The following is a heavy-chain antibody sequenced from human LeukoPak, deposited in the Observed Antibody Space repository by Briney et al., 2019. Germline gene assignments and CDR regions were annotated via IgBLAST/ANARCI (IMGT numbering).Heavy chain of an antibody. J-gene: IGHJ4*02. D-gene: IGHD3/OR15-3a*01. CDR1: GFTFSNSA. V-gene: IGHV1-58*02. CDR2: VIAASGRT. CDR3: AAELYGGIFGHCCSFAY. Sequence: ASVKVSCKTSGFTFSNSAIQWVRQARGQPLEWIGWVIAASGRTHYAQRLHDRLLITRDMATNVATLEVSSLTSEDTAVYYCAAELYGGIFGHCCSFAYWGQGTLVTVSS.